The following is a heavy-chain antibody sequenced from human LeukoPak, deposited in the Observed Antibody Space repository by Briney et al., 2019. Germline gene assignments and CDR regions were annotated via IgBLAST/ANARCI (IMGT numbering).Heavy chain of an antibody. D-gene: IGHD3-22*01. Sequence: SETLSLTCAVYGGSFSGYYWSWIRQPPGKGLEWIGEINHSGSTNYNPSLKSRVTISVDTSKNQFSLKLSSVTAADTAVYYCARSSYYYDSSGYYYGHASPSYNWFDPWGQGTLVTVSS. V-gene: IGHV4-34*01. CDR3: ARSSYYYDSSGYYYGHASPSYNWFDP. CDR2: INHSGST. J-gene: IGHJ5*02. CDR1: GGSFSGYY.